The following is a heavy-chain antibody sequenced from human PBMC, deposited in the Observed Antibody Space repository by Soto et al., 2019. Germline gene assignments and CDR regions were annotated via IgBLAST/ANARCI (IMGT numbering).Heavy chain of an antibody. D-gene: IGHD2-15*01. Sequence: QVQLVESGGGVVQPGRSLRLSCAASGFTFSSYGMHWVRQAPGKGLEGVAVISYDGSNKYYADSVKRRFTISRDNSKNTLYLQMNSLRAEDTAVYYCAKETYSGPLDYWGQGTLVTVSS. V-gene: IGHV3-30*18. J-gene: IGHJ4*02. CDR1: GFTFSSYG. CDR2: ISYDGSNK. CDR3: AKETYSGPLDY.